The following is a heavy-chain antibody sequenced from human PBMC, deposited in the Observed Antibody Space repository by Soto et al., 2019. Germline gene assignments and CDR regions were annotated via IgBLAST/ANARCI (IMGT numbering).Heavy chain of an antibody. V-gene: IGHV4-39*01. CDR1: GGSISSSSYY. J-gene: IGHJ5*02. D-gene: IGHD3-22*01. CDR2: IYYSGST. Sequence: SETLSLTCTVSGGSISSSSYYWGWIRQPPGKGLEWIGSIYYSGSTYYTPSLKSRVTISVDTSKNQFSLKLSSVTAADTAVYYCASRPYYYDRSGYSNMVSWLDPWGQGTLVTVSS. CDR3: ASRPYYYDRSGYSNMVSWLDP.